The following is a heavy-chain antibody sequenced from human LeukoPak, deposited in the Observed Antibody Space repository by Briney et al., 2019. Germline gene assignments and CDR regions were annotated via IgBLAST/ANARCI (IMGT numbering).Heavy chain of an antibody. V-gene: IGHV3-30*18. J-gene: IGHJ4*02. CDR3: AKIVVAGTHYFEY. D-gene: IGHD6-19*01. Sequence: GGSLRLSCAASGFTFSSYGMHWVRQAPGKGLEWVAVISTDGSQKFYADSVKGRFTVSRDNFKNTLYLQMSSLRAEDTAVYYCAKIVVAGTHYFEYWGQGTLVTVSP. CDR1: GFTFSSYG. CDR2: ISTDGSQK.